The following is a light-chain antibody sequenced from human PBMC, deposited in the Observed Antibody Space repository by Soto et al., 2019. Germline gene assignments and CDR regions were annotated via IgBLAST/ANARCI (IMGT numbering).Light chain of an antibody. J-gene: IGKJ1*01. V-gene: IGKV1-39*01. CDR2: AAS. Sequence: DIQMTQSPSSLSASVGDRVTITCRASQSISSYLNWYQQKPGKAPKLLIYAASSLQSGVPSRFSGSGSGTDFTLTISSLQHEDFETYYCQQSYSTPRTLGQGTKADIK. CDR3: QQSYSTPRT. CDR1: QSISSY.